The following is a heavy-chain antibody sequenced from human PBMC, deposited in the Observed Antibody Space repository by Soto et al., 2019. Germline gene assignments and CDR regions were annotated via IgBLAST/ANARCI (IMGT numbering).Heavy chain of an antibody. J-gene: IGHJ5*02. CDR1: GGSISSYY. V-gene: IGHV4-59*08. Sequence: SETLSLTCTVSGGSISSYYWSWIRQPPGKGLEWIGYIYYSGSTNYNPSLKSRVTISVDTSKNQFSLKLSSVTAADTAVYYCAGPKAPLYSSSWYWFDPLGQGTLVTVSS. CDR3: AGPKAPLYSSSWYWFDP. CDR2: IYYSGST. D-gene: IGHD6-13*01.